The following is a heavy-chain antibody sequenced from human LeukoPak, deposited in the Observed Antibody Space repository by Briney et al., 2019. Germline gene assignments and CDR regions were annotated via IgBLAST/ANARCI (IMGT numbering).Heavy chain of an antibody. CDR2: INWNGGST. CDR1: GFTFSSYG. V-gene: IGHV3-20*04. J-gene: IGHJ4*02. Sequence: GGSLRLSCAASGFTFSSYGMSWVRQAPGKGLEWVSGINWNGGSTGYADSVKGRFTISRDNAKNSLYLQMNSLRAEDTAVYYCARYADGYFDYWGQGILVTVSS. D-gene: IGHD2-8*01. CDR3: ARYADGYFDY.